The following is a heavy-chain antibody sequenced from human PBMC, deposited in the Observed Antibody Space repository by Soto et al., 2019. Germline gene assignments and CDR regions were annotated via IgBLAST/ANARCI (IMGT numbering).Heavy chain of an antibody. V-gene: IGHV1-69*13. CDR3: ARDRGYYDSSGYPLYFDY. CDR2: IIPIFGTA. Sequence: SVKVSCKASGGTFSSYAISWVRQAPGQGLEWMGGIIPIFGTANYAQKFQGRVTITADESTSTAYMELSSLGSEDTAVYYCARDRGYYDSSGYPLYFDYWGQGTLVTVSS. CDR1: GGTFSSYA. D-gene: IGHD3-22*01. J-gene: IGHJ4*02.